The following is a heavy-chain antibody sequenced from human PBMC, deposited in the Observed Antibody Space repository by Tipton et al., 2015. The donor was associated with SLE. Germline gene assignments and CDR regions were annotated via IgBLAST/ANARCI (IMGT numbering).Heavy chain of an antibody. V-gene: IGHV4-34*01. J-gene: IGHJ6*02. D-gene: IGHD2-21*01. Sequence: TLSLTCAVYGGSFSGPYWSWIRQPPGKGLEWIGEINQSGSTNYNPSLKSRVTISVDTSKNQFSLKLTSVTAADTAVYYCARGPHGKPPYHYYGMDVWGQGTTVTVSS. CDR3: ARGPHGKPPYHYYGMDV. CDR2: INQSGST. CDR1: GGSFSGPY.